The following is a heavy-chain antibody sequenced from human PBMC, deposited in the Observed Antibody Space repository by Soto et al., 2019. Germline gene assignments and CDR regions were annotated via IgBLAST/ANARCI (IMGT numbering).Heavy chain of an antibody. Sequence: GGYVRLSCAASGFTSSSYGMHWVRQAAGKGLEWVAVIWYDGSNKYYADSVKGRFTISRDNSKNTLYLQMNSLRAEDTAVYYCAREISLWFGELHGFDYWGQGTLVTVSS. V-gene: IGHV3-33*01. CDR3: AREISLWFGELHGFDY. D-gene: IGHD3-10*01. J-gene: IGHJ4*02. CDR2: IWYDGSNK. CDR1: GFTSSSYG.